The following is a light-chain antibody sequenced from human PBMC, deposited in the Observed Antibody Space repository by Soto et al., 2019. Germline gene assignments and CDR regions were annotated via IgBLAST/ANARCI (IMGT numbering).Light chain of an antibody. CDR3: QQRSNWPPIT. Sequence: EIVLTQSPGTLSLSPGGRATLSCRASQSVSRRLAWYQHRPGQSPRLLISGASMRASGVPVRFSGSGSGTDFTLTISSLEPEDFAVYYCQQRSNWPPITFGQGTRLEIK. CDR1: QSVSRR. J-gene: IGKJ5*01. CDR2: GAS. V-gene: IGKV3-11*01.